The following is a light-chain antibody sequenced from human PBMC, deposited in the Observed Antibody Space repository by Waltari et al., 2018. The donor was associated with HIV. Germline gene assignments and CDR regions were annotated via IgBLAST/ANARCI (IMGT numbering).Light chain of an antibody. CDR1: ISNIGDNY. V-gene: IGLV1-51*02. J-gene: IGLJ3*02. CDR2: ENH. CDR3: GTWDSSLSAWV. Sequence: QSVLTQPPSVSAAPGQKVTISCSGSISNIGDNYLSWFQQLPGTAPKLLIYENHIRPSGIPDRFSGSKAGTSATLGITGLLSGDEADYYCGTWDSSLSAWVFGGGTKLTVL.